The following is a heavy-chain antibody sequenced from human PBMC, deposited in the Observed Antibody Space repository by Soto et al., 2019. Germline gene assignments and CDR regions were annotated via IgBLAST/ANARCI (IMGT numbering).Heavy chain of an antibody. CDR2: IKSRTDGGTT. V-gene: IGHV3-15*07. Sequence: EVQLVESGGGLVKPGGSLRLSCAASGFTFSNAWMNWVRQAPGKGLEWVGLIKSRTDGGTTDYAAPVKGRFTFSRDDSQNTVYLQMNSLKTEDTAVYYCTSTSTLGSGSWPWGQGTLVTVSS. CDR3: TSTSTLGSGSWP. J-gene: IGHJ4*02. CDR1: GFTFSNAW. D-gene: IGHD3-10*01.